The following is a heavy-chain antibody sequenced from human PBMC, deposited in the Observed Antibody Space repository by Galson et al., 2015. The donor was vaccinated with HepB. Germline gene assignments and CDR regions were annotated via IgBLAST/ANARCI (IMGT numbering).Heavy chain of an antibody. Sequence: SVKVSCKASGYTFTGYYMHWVRQAPGQGLEWMGRINPNSGGTNYAQKFQGRVTMTRDTSISTAYMELSRLRSDDTAVYYCARGVLLWFRELEPPDYWGQGTLVTVSS. CDR1: GYTFTGYY. CDR2: INPNSGGT. J-gene: IGHJ4*02. CDR3: ARGVLLWFRELEPPDY. V-gene: IGHV1-2*06. D-gene: IGHD3-10*01.